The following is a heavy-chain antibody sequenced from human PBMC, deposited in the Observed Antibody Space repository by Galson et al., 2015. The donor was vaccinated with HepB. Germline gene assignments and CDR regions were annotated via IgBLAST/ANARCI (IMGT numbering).Heavy chain of an antibody. J-gene: IGHJ4*02. D-gene: IGHD6-6*01. CDR3: TTCPQLDPGPIDY. CDR2: IKSKTDGGTT. Sequence: SLRLSCAXSGFTFSNAWMSWVRQAPGKGLEWVGRIKSKTDGGTTDYAAPVKGRFTISRDDSKNTLYLQMNSLKTEDTAVYYCTTCPQLDPGPIDYWGQGTLVTVSS. CDR1: GFTFSNAW. V-gene: IGHV3-15*01.